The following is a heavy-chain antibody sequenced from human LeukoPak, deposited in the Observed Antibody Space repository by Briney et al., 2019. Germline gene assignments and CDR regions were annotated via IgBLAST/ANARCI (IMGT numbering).Heavy chain of an antibody. CDR1: GFTFSSYS. Sequence: PGGSLRLSCAASGFTFSSYSMNWVRQAPGKGLEWVSSISSSSTYIFYADSVKGRFTISRDNAKNSLYLQMNSLRAEDTAVYYCAKDRFYDFDYWGQGTLVTVSS. CDR2: ISSSSTYI. D-gene: IGHD2-15*01. CDR3: AKDRFYDFDY. J-gene: IGHJ4*02. V-gene: IGHV3-21*01.